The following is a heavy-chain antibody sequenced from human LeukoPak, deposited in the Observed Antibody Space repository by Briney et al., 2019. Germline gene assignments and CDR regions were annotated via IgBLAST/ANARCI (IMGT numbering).Heavy chain of an antibody. CDR1: GGPFRGFF. J-gene: IGHJ5*02. CDR2: IGHSGSY. Sequence: SETLSLTCAVYGGPFRGFFWSWISQAPGKGLEWIGEIGHSGSYNYNTSLKRRITISVDTSKSQFSLRLTSVTAADTAVYYFAIGTFYGGRNQYIWFDLWGQGTLVTVSS. D-gene: IGHD4-23*01. CDR3: AIGTFYGGRNQYIWFDL. V-gene: IGHV4-34*01.